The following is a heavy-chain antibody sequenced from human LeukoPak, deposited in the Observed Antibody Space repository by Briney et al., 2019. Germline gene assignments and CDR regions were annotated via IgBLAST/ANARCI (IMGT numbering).Heavy chain of an antibody. Sequence: GGSLRLSCAASGFTFSSYAMNWVRQAPGKGLEWVSAISGSGGSTYYADSVKGRFTISRDNSKNTLYLQMNSLRAEDTAVYYCAKDLGYCSGGSCHAGYDAFDIWGQGTMVTVSS. CDR3: AKDLGYCSGGSCHAGYDAFDI. CDR2: ISGSGGST. D-gene: IGHD2-15*01. CDR1: GFTFSSYA. J-gene: IGHJ3*02. V-gene: IGHV3-23*01.